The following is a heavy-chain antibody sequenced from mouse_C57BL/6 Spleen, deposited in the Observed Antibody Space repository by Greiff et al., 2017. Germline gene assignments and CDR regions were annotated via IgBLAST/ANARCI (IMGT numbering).Heavy chain of an antibody. CDR2: INPNNGGT. J-gene: IGHJ2*01. CDR1: GYTFTDYN. D-gene: IGHD4-1*01. CDR3: ASSNWGGFDY. Sequence: EVQLQQSGPELVKPGASVKMSCKASGYTFTDYNMHWVKQSHGKSLEWIGYINPNNGGTSYNQKFKGKATLTVNKSSSTAYMELRSLTSEDSAVYYCASSNWGGFDYWGQGTTLTVSS. V-gene: IGHV1-22*01.